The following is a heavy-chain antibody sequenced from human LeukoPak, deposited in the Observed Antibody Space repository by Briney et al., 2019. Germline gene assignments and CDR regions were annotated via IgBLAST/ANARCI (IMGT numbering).Heavy chain of an antibody. CDR1: GGSVSSGDYY. Sequence: SETLSLTCTVSGGSVSSGDYYWSWIRQPPRKGLEWIGYIYYSGSTYYNPSLKSRVTISVDTSKNQFSLKLSSVTAADTAVYYCARTAGRGNFDYWGQGTLVTVSS. CDR3: ARTAGRGNFDY. J-gene: IGHJ4*02. D-gene: IGHD1-26*01. V-gene: IGHV4-30-4*08. CDR2: IYYSGST.